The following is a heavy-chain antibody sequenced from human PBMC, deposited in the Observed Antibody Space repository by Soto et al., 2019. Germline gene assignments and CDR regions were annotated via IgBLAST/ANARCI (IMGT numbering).Heavy chain of an antibody. CDR3: AKGSSSWQGYFDY. CDR2: ISASSSST. J-gene: IGHJ4*02. D-gene: IGHD6-13*01. CDR1: GFIFSSYA. V-gene: IGHV3-23*01. Sequence: GGSLRLSCAASGFIFSSYAMSWVRQAPGKGLEWVSAISASSSSTYYADSVKGRSTISRDNSKNTLYLQMNSLRAEDTATFYCAKGSSSWQGYFDYWGQGTLVTVSS.